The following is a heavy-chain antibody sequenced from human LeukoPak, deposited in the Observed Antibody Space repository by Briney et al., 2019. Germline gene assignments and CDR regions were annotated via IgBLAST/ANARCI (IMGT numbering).Heavy chain of an antibody. J-gene: IGHJ4*02. V-gene: IGHV3-66*02. D-gene: IGHD6-6*01. CDR3: ARDKGSSYLSSFDY. CDR1: GFTVSINS. CDR2: IYSGGNT. Sequence: GGSLRLSCTVSGFTVSINSMSWVRQAPGKGLEWVSFIYSGGNTHYSDSVKGRFTISRDNSKNTVYLQMNSLRAEDTATYYCARDKGSSYLSSFDYWGQGALVTVSS.